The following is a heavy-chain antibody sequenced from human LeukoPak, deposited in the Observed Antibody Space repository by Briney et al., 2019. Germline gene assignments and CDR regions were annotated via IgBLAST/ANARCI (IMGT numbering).Heavy chain of an antibody. CDR3: AKGSSAGRPYYFDY. Sequence: GGSLRLSCAASGLAFSAYKMHWVRQAPRKGLVWVSRISTDGYTTDYADFVQGRFTISRDNSKNTLYLQMNSLRAEDTAMYYCAKGSSAGRPYYFDYWGQGTLVTVSS. CDR2: ISTDGYTT. V-gene: IGHV3-74*01. CDR1: GLAFSAYK. D-gene: IGHD3-10*01. J-gene: IGHJ4*02.